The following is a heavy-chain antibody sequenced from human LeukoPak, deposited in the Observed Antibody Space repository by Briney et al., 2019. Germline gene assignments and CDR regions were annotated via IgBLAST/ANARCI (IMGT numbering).Heavy chain of an antibody. CDR2: INHSGST. CDR1: GGSISSYY. CDR3: ARAGYCSGGSCYSGAKWSDP. Sequence: SETLSLTCTVSGGSISSYYWSWIRQPPGKGLEWIGEINHSGSTNYNPSLKSRVTISVDTSENQFSLKLSSVTAADTAVYYCARAGYCSGGSCYSGAKWSDPWGQGTLVTVSS. D-gene: IGHD2-15*01. V-gene: IGHV4-34*01. J-gene: IGHJ5*02.